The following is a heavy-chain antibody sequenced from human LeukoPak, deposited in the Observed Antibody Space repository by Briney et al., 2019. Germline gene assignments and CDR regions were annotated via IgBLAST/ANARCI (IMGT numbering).Heavy chain of an antibody. CDR2: INPNSGGT. D-gene: IGHD1-26*01. CDR3: ARELRGSGSYYYYYYGMDV. Sequence: ASVKVSCKASGYTFTGYYMHWVRQAPGQGLEWMGWINPNSGGTNYAQKFQGRVTMTRDTSISTAYMELSRLRSDDTAVYYCARELRGSGSYYYYYYGMDVWGQGTTVTVSS. CDR1: GYTFTGYY. J-gene: IGHJ6*02. V-gene: IGHV1-2*02.